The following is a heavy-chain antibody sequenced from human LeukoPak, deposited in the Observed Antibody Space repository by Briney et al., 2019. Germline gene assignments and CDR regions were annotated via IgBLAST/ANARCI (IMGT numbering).Heavy chain of an antibody. V-gene: IGHV1-18*01. Sequence: ASVKVSCKASGYTFTSYGISWVRRAPGQGLEWMGWISAYNGNTNYAQKLQGRVTMTTDTSTSTAYMELRSLRSDDTAVYYCARDLGYCSSTSCKPGSYYYYMDVWGKGTTVTVSS. CDR2: ISAYNGNT. CDR3: ARDLGYCSSTSCKPGSYYYYMDV. CDR1: GYTFTSYG. J-gene: IGHJ6*03. D-gene: IGHD2-2*01.